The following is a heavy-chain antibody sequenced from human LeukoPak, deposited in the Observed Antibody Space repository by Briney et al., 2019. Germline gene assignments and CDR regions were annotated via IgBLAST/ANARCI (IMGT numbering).Heavy chain of an antibody. CDR3: ARGGFYCGGDCYVDY. Sequence: SETLSLTCAVYGGSFSPYYWSWIRQPPGKGLEWIGEINHSGSTNYNPSLKSRVAVSVDTSKNQFSLRLSSVTAADTAVYYCARGGFYCGGDCYVDYWGQGTLVTVSS. D-gene: IGHD2-21*02. CDR1: GGSFSPYY. J-gene: IGHJ4*02. V-gene: IGHV4-34*01. CDR2: INHSGST.